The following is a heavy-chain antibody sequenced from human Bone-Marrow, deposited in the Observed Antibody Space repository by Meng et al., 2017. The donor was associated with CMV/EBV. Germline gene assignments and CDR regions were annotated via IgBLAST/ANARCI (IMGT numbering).Heavy chain of an antibody. J-gene: IGHJ4*02. V-gene: IGHV3-9*01. Sequence: GGSLRLSCAASGFTFDDYAMHWVRQAPGKGLEWVSGISWNSGSIGYADSVKGRFTISRDNAKNSLYLQMNSLRAEDTAVYYCAKGGVYSSSWGDYWGQGTLVTVSS. CDR1: GFTFDDYA. CDR2: ISWNSGSI. D-gene: IGHD6-13*01. CDR3: AKGGVYSSSWGDY.